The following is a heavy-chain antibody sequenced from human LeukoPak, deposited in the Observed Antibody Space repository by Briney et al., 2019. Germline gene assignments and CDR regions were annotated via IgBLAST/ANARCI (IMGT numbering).Heavy chain of an antibody. CDR2: IGGGDSQI. CDR1: GFTFSSFQ. V-gene: IGHV3-48*03. CDR3: ARWGHSDYSSFPTKFDC. D-gene: IGHD5-12*01. Sequence: GGSLGLSCAASGFTFSSFQMTWVRQAPGKRLEWVSYIGGGDSQIFYADSVKGRFTISRDNAKNSLYLQMSSLRPEDTAIYYCARWGHSDYSSFPTKFDCWGQGTLVTVSS. J-gene: IGHJ4*02.